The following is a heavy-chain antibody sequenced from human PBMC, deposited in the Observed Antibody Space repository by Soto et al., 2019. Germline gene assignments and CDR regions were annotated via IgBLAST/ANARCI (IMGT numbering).Heavy chain of an antibody. CDR2: IYHSGST. V-gene: IGHV4-4*02. CDR3: ARDPHYYYDSSGYDY. J-gene: IGHJ4*02. D-gene: IGHD3-22*01. Sequence: PSETLSLTCAVSGGSISSSNWWSWVRQPPGKGLEWIGEIYHSGSTNYNPSLKSRVTISVDKSKNQFSLKLSSVTAADTAVYYCARDPHYYYDSSGYDYWGQGTLVTVSS. CDR1: GGSISSSNW.